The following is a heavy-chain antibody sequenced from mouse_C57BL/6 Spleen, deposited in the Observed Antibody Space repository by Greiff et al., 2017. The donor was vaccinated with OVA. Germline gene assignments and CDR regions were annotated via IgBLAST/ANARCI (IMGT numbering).Heavy chain of an antibody. J-gene: IGHJ2*01. CDR1: GYSITSGYY. D-gene: IGHD1-1*02. CDR2: ISYDGSN. V-gene: IGHV3-6*01. Sequence: DVKLQESGPGLVKPSQSLSLTCSVTGYSITSGYYWNWIRQFPGNKLEWMGYISYDGSNNYNPSLKNRISITRDTSKNQFFLKLNSVTTEDTATYYCARGGAYGHFDYWGQGTTLTVSS. CDR3: ARGGAYGHFDY.